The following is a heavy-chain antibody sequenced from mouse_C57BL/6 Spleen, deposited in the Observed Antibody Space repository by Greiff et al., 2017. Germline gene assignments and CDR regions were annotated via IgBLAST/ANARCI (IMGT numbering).Heavy chain of an antibody. CDR3: ARTYYGSSSHWYFDV. CDR1: GYSITSGYY. J-gene: IGHJ1*03. CDR2: ISYDGSN. D-gene: IGHD1-1*01. V-gene: IGHV3-6*01. Sequence: EVKLVESGPGLVKPSQSLSLTCSVTGYSITSGYYWNWIRQFPGNKLEWMGYISYDGSNNYNPSLKNRISITRDTSKNQFFLKLNSVTTEDTATYYCARTYYGSSSHWYFDVWGTGTTVTVSS.